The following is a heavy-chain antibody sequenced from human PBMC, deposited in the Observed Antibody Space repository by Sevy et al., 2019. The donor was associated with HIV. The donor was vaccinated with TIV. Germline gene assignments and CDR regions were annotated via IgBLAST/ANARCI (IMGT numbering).Heavy chain of an antibody. Sequence: GGSLRLSCAASGFTFSSYGMHWVRQAPGKGLEWVAVISYDGSNKYYADSVKGRFTISRDNSKNKLYLQMNSLRAEDTAVYYCAKDRQQLYGMDVWGQGTTVTVSS. D-gene: IGHD6-13*01. CDR1: GFTFSSYG. J-gene: IGHJ6*02. V-gene: IGHV3-30*18. CDR3: AKDRQQLYGMDV. CDR2: ISYDGSNK.